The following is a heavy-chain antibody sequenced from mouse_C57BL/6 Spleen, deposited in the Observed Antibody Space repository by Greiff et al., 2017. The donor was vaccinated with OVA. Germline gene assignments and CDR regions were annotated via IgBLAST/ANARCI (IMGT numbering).Heavy chain of an antibody. CDR1: GYTFTDYY. D-gene: IGHD2-3*01. CDR3: ARWGGYFSMDY. V-gene: IGHV1-19*01. Sequence: VQLQQSGPVLVKPGASVKMSCKASGYTFTDYYMNWVKQSPGKSLEWIGVINPYNGGTSYNQKFKGKATLTVDKSSSTAYMELNSLTSEDSAVYYCARWGGYFSMDYWGQGTSVTVSS. J-gene: IGHJ4*01. CDR2: INPYNGGT.